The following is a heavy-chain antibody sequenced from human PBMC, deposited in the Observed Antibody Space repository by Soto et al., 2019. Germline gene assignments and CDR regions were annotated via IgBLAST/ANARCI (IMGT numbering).Heavy chain of an antibody. CDR1: DGSFIGYF. V-gene: IGHV4-34*01. Sequence: QVELQQWGPGLVKPSETLSLTCTIHDGSFIGYFWSWIRQSPEKGLEWIGEINHSGRTSYNLSLRSRVIISVDTSNNQFSLKLTSVTAADTAVYYCARGYVRATAYFDAWGQGSPVIVSS. CDR3: ARGYVRATAYFDA. D-gene: IGHD2-21*02. CDR2: INHSGRT. J-gene: IGHJ4*02.